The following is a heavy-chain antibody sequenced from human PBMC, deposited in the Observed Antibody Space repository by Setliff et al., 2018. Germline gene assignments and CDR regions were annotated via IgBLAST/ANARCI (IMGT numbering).Heavy chain of an antibody. Sequence: SETLSLTCAVSGGSITSGSYYWSWVRQPAGEGLEWIGRLHTSGTTDYNPSLKGRVTISADTSTNRFSLKLTSVTAADTAVYYCARDTNWGLDLRFDPWGQGILVTVSS. J-gene: IGHJ5*02. V-gene: IGHV4-61*02. D-gene: IGHD7-27*01. CDR2: LHTSGTT. CDR1: GGSITSGSYY. CDR3: ARDTNWGLDLRFDP.